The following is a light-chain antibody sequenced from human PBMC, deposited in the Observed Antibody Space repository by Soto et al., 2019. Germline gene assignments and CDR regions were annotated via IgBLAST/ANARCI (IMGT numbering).Light chain of an antibody. CDR2: KAS. Sequence: DIQMTQSPSTLPASVGDRVTITCRANQSISTWLAWYQQKPGKAPNLLIYKASRLETGVPSRFSGSGSGTEFTLTISSLQPDDFATYYCQQYSTYPWTFGQGTKVDIK. V-gene: IGKV1-5*03. J-gene: IGKJ1*01. CDR3: QQYSTYPWT. CDR1: QSISTW.